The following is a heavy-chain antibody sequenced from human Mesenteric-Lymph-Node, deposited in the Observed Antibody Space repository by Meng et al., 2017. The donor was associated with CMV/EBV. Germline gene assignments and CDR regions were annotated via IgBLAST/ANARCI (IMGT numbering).Heavy chain of an antibody. CDR3: ASSFRFDY. V-gene: IGHV3-30*02. D-gene: IGHD6-19*01. CDR2: IRYDGSNK. J-gene: IGHJ4*02. CDR1: GFTFSSYS. Sequence: GGSLRLSCAASGFTFSSYSMHWVRQAPGKGLEWVAFIRYDGSNKYYADSVKGRFTISRDNSKNSLYLQMDSLRAEDTAIYYCASSFRFDYWGQGTLVTVSS.